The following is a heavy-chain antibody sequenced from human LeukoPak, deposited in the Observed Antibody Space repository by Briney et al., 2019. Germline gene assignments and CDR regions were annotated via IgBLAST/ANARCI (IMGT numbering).Heavy chain of an antibody. J-gene: IGHJ3*02. Sequence: SGPTLFNPPPPLTLTSTFSGFSPSTSRAGVSWISPSPAKALEWLALIYWDDDKRYSTSLKSMLIITKDTSKNQVVLTMTNMDPVDTATYYCAHTAYYYDSSGHADAFDIWGQGTMVTVSS. D-gene: IGHD3-22*01. CDR2: IYWDDDK. CDR1: GFSPSTSRAG. CDR3: AHTAYYYDSSGHADAFDI. V-gene: IGHV2-5*02.